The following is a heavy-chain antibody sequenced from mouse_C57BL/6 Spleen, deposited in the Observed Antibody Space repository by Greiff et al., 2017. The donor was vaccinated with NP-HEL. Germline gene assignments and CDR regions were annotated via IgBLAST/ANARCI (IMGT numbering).Heavy chain of an antibody. CDR1: GYTFTDYY. CDR3: ARPEYDYTFDY. J-gene: IGHJ2*01. V-gene: IGHV1-26*01. D-gene: IGHD2-4*01. Sequence: EVQLQQSGPELVKPGASVKISCKASGYTFTDYYMNWVKQSHGKSLEWIGDINPNNGGTSYNQKFKGKATLTVDKSSSTAYMELRSLTSEDSAVYYCARPEYDYTFDYWGQGTTLTVSS. CDR2: INPNNGGT.